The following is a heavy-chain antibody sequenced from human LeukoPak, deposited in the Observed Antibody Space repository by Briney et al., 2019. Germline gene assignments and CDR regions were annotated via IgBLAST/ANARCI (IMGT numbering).Heavy chain of an antibody. CDR1: GVTFSSYS. CDR2: ISSSSSYI. CDR3: ARDVRQLVLY. Sequence: GGSLRLSCAASGVTFSSYSMSWVRQAPGKGLEWVSSISSSSSYIYYADSVKGRFTISRDNAKNSLYLQMSSLRAEDTAVYYCARDVRQLVLYWGEGTLVTVSS. J-gene: IGHJ4*02. V-gene: IGHV3-21*01. D-gene: IGHD6-6*01.